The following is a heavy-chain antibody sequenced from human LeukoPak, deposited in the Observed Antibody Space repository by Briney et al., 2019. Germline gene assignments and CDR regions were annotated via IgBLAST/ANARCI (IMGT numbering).Heavy chain of an antibody. Sequence: GGSLRLSCAASGFTFSSCSMNWVRQAPGEGLKWVSFISSSSTYIYYADSVKGRFTISRDNAKNSLYLQMNSLRAEDTAVYYCARGDGNSMNYWGQGTLLTVSS. V-gene: IGHV3-21*01. CDR1: GFTFSSCS. J-gene: IGHJ4*02. CDR3: ARGDGNSMNY. D-gene: IGHD4-23*01. CDR2: ISSSSTYI.